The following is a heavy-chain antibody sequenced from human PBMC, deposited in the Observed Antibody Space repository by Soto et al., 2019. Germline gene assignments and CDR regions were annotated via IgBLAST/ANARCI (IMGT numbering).Heavy chain of an antibody. CDR3: ARDLTISVY. CDR2: ISLDGSFT. Sequence: EVQLVESGGGLVQPGGSLRLSCAASGFTFSSYWMHWVRQAPGEGLVWVSRISLDGSFTSYADSVKGRFTTSRDNAKNTLYLQINSLRAEDTAVYYCARDLTISVYWGQGTLVTVSS. CDR1: GFTFSSYW. J-gene: IGHJ4*02. D-gene: IGHD3-10*01. V-gene: IGHV3-74*01.